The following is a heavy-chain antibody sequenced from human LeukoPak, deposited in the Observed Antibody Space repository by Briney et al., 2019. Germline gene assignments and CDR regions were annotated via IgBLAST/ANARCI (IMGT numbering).Heavy chain of an antibody. Sequence: SQTLSLTCTVSSGSMSSGGYYCSWISQHPGKGLEWIGYIYYSGSTYYNPSLKSRVTISVDTSKNQFSLKLSSVTAADTAVYYCARSGGGYVVVVPAAPGHWFDPWGQGALVTVSS. CDR2: IYYSGST. CDR1: SGSMSSGGYY. V-gene: IGHV4-31*03. D-gene: IGHD2-2*01. CDR3: ARSGGGYVVVVPAAPGHWFDP. J-gene: IGHJ5*02.